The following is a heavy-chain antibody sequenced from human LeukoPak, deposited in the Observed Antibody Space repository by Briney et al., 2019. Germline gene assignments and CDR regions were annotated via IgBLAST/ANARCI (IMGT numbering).Heavy chain of an antibody. CDR2: ISGSGGNT. V-gene: IGHV3-23*01. CDR3: AKEAQGCSITSCYFDS. CDR1: GFTFSNNA. D-gene: IGHD2-2*01. J-gene: IGHJ4*02. Sequence: GGSLRLSCAASGFTFSNNAMSWVRQAPGKGLEWVSSISGSGGNTYYADSVKGRFTISRDNSKNTLFLQMNSLRAEDTAVYYCAKEAQGCSITSCYFDSWGQGNLVTVSS.